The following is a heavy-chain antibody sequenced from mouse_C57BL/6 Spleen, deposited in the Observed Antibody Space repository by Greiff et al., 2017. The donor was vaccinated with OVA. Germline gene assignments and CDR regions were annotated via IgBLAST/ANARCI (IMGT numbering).Heavy chain of an antibody. V-gene: IGHV2-2*01. D-gene: IGHD1-1*01. CDR1: GFSLTSYG. Sequence: QVQLQQSGPGLVQPSQSLSITCTVSGFSLTSYGVHWVRQSPGKGLEWLGVIWSGGSTDYNAAFISRLSISKDNSKSQVFFKMNSLQADDTAIYYCARAFITTVVAPMDYWGQGTSVTVSS. CDR2: IWSGGST. J-gene: IGHJ4*01. CDR3: ARAFITTVVAPMDY.